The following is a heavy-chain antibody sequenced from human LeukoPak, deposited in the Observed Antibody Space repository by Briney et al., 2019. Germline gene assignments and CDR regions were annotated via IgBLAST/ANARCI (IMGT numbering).Heavy chain of an antibody. V-gene: IGHV3-23*01. J-gene: IGHJ5*02. CDR3: AKGAGSSWFDP. CDR1: GFTFSTYA. Sequence: PGGSLRLSCAASGFTFSTYALTWVRQAPGKGLEWVSSISGSAFSTYYADSVKGRFTISRDSSKNTLYLQMNSLRAEDTAVYYCAKGAGSSWFDPWGQGTLVTVSS. CDR2: ISGSAFST.